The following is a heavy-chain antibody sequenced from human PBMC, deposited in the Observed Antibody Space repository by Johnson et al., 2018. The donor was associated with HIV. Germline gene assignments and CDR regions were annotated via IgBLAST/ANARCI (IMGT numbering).Heavy chain of an antibody. CDR2: IYSGGST. J-gene: IGHJ3*02. CDR1: GFTVSNNF. D-gene: IGHD6-19*01. V-gene: IGHV3-66*01. Sequence: VQLVESGGGWVKPGGSLRLSCVASGFTVSNNFMSWVRQAPGKGLEWVSVIYSGGSTYYADSVKGRFTISRDNSKNTLYLQMNSLRAEDTALYYCARDHPQWPSIWGQGTMVTVSS. CDR3: ARDHPQWPSI.